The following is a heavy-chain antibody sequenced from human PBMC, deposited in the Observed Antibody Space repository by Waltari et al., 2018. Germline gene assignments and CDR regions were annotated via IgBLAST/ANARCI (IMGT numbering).Heavy chain of an antibody. CDR1: GGSISFYY. Sequence: QVQLQESGPGLVKPSETLSLTCTVSGGSISFYYWRWIRQPAGKGLHWIGRIYTSGSTNYNPSLKSRVTMSVDTSKNQFSLKLSSVTAADTAVYYCASGFFGELLGYWGQGTLVTVSS. CDR2: IYTSGST. D-gene: IGHD3-10*01. CDR3: ASGFFGELLGY. V-gene: IGHV4-4*07. J-gene: IGHJ4*02.